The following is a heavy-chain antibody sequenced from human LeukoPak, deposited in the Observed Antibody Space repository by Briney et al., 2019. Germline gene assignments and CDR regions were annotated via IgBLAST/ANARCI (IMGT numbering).Heavy chain of an antibody. CDR3: AKDQANYGGNSFDY. D-gene: IGHD4-23*01. Sequence: PGGSLRLSCAASGFTFSNYWMTWVRQAPGKGLEWVANINQDGNAKYYVDSVKGRFTISRDNAKNSLYLQMNNLRAEDTAVYYCAKDQANYGGNSFDYWGQGTLVTVSS. J-gene: IGHJ4*02. CDR1: GFTFSNYW. CDR2: INQDGNAK. V-gene: IGHV3-7*03.